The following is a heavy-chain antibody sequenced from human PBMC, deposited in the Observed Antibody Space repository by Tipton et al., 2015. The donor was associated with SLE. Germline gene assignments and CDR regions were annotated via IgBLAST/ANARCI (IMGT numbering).Heavy chain of an antibody. V-gene: IGHV4-34*01. CDR2: ISHTGST. CDR3: ARRRWGDY. CDR1: GGSFSDYY. D-gene: IGHD1-26*01. Sequence: GLVKPSETLSLTCAVYGGSFSDYYWSWIRQPPGKGLEWIGEISHTGSTNYNPSLKSRVTISVDTSKNQFSLKLSSVTAADTAVYYCARRRWGDYWGQGTLVTVSS. J-gene: IGHJ4*02.